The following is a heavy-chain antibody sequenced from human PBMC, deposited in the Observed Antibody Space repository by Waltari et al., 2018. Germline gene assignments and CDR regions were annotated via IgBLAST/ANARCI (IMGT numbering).Heavy chain of an antibody. J-gene: IGHJ4*02. CDR2: IKPDGSQT. Sequence: EVQLVESGGGLVQPGGSLSLSCVASGFPLSNYWMHWVRQAPGKGLEWVAHIKPDGSQTDYVDSVKGRFAISRDNARNSLYLQMNSLRADDTAIYYCARDPARRADYWGQGTLVTVSS. CDR3: ARDPARRADY. V-gene: IGHV3-7*01. CDR1: GFPLSNYW.